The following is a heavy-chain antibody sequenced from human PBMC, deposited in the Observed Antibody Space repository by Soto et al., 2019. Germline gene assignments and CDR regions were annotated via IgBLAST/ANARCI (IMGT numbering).Heavy chain of an antibody. V-gene: IGHV3-23*01. J-gene: IGHJ4*02. D-gene: IGHD3-22*01. Sequence: GGSLRLSCAASEFSFSSYAMSSVRQAPGKGLAWVSGILSSGGSTYYSDSVKGRFTISRDQSNNEQYLQQKPMSTDNKEEYHFAKSRDWNFCDRGGYYVLVLDHWGQGSMVTVSS. CDR1: EFSFSSYA. CDR2: ILSSGGST. CDR3: AKSRDWNFCDRGGYYVLVLDH.